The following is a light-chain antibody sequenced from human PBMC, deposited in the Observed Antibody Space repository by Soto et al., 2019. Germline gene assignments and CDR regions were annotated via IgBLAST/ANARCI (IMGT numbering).Light chain of an antibody. V-gene: IGKV3-11*01. J-gene: IGKJ1*01. CDR1: QSVSSN. Sequence: IALTLSPPTLSFPSGAAATLSLRASQSVSSNLAWYQQKPGQAPRRLIFGASTRATGIPARFSGSGSGTDFTLTISSLEPEDFAVYYCHQRKSWPRTFGQGTKVDI. CDR2: GAS. CDR3: HQRKSWPRT.